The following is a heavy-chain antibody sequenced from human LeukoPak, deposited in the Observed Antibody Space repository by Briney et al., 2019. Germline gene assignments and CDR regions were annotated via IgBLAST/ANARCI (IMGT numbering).Heavy chain of an antibody. J-gene: IGHJ4*02. CDR2: ISGSGGST. V-gene: IGHV3-23*01. Sequence: GGSPRLSCAASGFTFSSYAMSWVRQAPGKGLEWVSAISGSGGSTYYADSVKGRFTISRDNSKNTLYLQMNSLRAEDTAVYYCANTGIAVAGTDYWGQGTLVTVSS. CDR3: ANTGIAVAGTDY. D-gene: IGHD6-19*01. CDR1: GFTFSSYA.